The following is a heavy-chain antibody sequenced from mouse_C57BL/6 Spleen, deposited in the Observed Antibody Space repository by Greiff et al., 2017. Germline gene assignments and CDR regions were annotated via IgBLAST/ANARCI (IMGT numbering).Heavy chain of an antibody. CDR3: ARDGYD. D-gene: IGHD2-2*01. CDR1: GFTFSSYA. Sequence: EVMLVESGGGLVKPGGSLKLSCAASGFTFSSYAMSWVRQTPEKRLEWVATISDGGSYTYYPDNVKGRFTISRDNAKNNLYLQMSHLKSEDTAMYYCARDGYDWGQGTTRTVSS. CDR2: ISDGGSYT. V-gene: IGHV5-4*01. J-gene: IGHJ2*01.